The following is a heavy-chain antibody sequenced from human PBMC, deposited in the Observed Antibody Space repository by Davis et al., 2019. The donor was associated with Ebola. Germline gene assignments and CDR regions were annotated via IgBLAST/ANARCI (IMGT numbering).Heavy chain of an antibody. Sequence: AASVKVSCKASGYTFTSYGISWVRQAPGQGLEWMGWISAYNGNTNYAQKLQGRVTMTTDTSTSTAYMELRSLRSDDTAVYYCASGSIEYSSSSGLLRAENDAFDIWGQGTMVTVSS. V-gene: IGHV1-18*01. CDR2: ISAYNGNT. CDR3: ASGSIEYSSSSGLLRAENDAFDI. D-gene: IGHD6-6*01. CDR1: GYTFTSYG. J-gene: IGHJ3*02.